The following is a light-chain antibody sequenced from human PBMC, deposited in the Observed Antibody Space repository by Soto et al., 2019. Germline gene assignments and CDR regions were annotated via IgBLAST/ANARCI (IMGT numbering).Light chain of an antibody. Sequence: DIQMTQSPSTLSASVGDRATIACRASQSFSTWLAWYQQKPGKAPKLLIYGASNLESGVPSRFSGSGSGTEFTLTISSLQPDDFATYYCQQYHVYPWTFGQGTKVEI. J-gene: IGKJ1*01. CDR3: QQYHVYPWT. CDR2: GAS. CDR1: QSFSTW. V-gene: IGKV1-5*01.